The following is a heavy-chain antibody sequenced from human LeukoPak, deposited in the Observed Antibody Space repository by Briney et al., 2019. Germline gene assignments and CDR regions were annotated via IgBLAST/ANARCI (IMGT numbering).Heavy chain of an antibody. Sequence: ASVKVSCKASGYTFTGYYMHWVRQAPGQGLEWMGRINPNSGGTNYAQKFQGRVTMTRDTSISTAYMELSRLRSDDTAVYYYAADGITIFGVVYGGFDYWGQGTLVTVSS. CDR2: INPNSGGT. D-gene: IGHD3-3*01. CDR3: AADGITIFGVVYGGFDY. CDR1: GYTFTGYY. J-gene: IGHJ4*02. V-gene: IGHV1-2*06.